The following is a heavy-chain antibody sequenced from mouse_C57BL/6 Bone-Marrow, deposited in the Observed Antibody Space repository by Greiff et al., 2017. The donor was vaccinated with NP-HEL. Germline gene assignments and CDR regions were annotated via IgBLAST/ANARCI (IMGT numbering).Heavy chain of an antibody. J-gene: IGHJ3*01. Sequence: EVMLVESGGDLVKPGGSLKLSCAASGFTFSSYGMSWVRQTPDKRLEWVATISSGGSYTYYPDSVKGRFTISRDNAKNTLYLQMSSLKSEDTAMYYCASRDDGSSGDYWGQGTLVTVSA. D-gene: IGHD1-1*01. CDR1: GFTFSSYG. CDR2: ISSGGSYT. V-gene: IGHV5-6*01. CDR3: ASRDDGSSGDY.